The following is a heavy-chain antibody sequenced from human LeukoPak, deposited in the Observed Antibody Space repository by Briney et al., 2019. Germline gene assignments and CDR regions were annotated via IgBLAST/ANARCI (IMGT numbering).Heavy chain of an antibody. CDR1: GFTFSSYA. CDR3: ARDQGYNYGYGFDY. CDR2: ISSNGGNT. J-gene: IGHJ4*02. V-gene: IGHV3-64*01. D-gene: IGHD5-18*01. Sequence: GGSLRLSCAASGFTFSSYAMHWVRQAPGKGLEYVSSISSNGGNTYHANSVKGRFTISRDNSKNTLYLQMGSLRAEDMAVYYCARDQGYNYGYGFDYWGQGTLVTVSS.